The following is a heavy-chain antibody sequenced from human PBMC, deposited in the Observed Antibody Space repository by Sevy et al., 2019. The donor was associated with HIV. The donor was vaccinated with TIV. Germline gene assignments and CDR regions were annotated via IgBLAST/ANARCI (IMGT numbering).Heavy chain of an antibody. CDR3: ARGRPDYYYGMDV. CDR2: IYYSGST. CDR1: GGSFSGYY. V-gene: IGHV4-59*01. Sequence: SETLSLTCAVHGGSFSGYYWNWIRQPPGKGLEWIGYIYYSGSTNYNPSLKSRVTISKDTSKNQVSLKLTSVTAADTAVYYCARGRPDYYYGMDVWGQGTTVTVSS. J-gene: IGHJ6*02.